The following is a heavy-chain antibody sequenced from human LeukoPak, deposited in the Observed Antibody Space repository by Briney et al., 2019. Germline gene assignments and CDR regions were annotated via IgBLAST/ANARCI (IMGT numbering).Heavy chain of an antibody. D-gene: IGHD2-2*01. Sequence: SVKVSCKSSGGTFSCYAISLVRQAPAQGLEWMGRIIPILGIANYAQKFQGRVTITADKSTSTAYKELSSLRSEDTAVYYCAREQVDCGRTSCYGNDAFDIWGQGTMVTVSS. J-gene: IGHJ3*02. CDR2: IIPILGIA. CDR1: GGTFSCYA. V-gene: IGHV1-69*04. CDR3: AREQVDCGRTSCYGNDAFDI.